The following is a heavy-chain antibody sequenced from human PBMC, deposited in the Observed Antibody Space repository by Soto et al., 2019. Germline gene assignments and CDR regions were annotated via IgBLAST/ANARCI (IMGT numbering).Heavy chain of an antibody. Sequence: SVKVSCKASGFTFTSSAVQWVRQARGQRLEWIGWIVVGSGNTNYAQKFQERVTITRDMSTSTAYMELSSLRSEETAVYYCAPHLNYDFWSGSTLDYWGQGTLVTVSS. CDR3: APHLNYDFWSGSTLDY. V-gene: IGHV1-58*01. D-gene: IGHD3-3*01. CDR2: IVVGSGNT. J-gene: IGHJ4*02. CDR1: GFTFTSSA.